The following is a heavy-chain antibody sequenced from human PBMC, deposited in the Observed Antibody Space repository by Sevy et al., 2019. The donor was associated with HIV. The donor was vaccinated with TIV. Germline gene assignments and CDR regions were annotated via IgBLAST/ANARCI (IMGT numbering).Heavy chain of an antibody. Sequence: GESLKISCAASGFTFSNAWMNWVRQAPGKGLEWVGHIKSNTDGGTTDYAAPLKGRFTISRDDSKNTLFLQMSSLKTEDTAVYYCTTGITLLRGVITSWGQGTLVTVSS. J-gene: IGHJ5*02. V-gene: IGHV3-15*07. CDR1: GFTFSNAW. CDR3: TTGITLLRGVITS. D-gene: IGHD3-10*01. CDR2: IKSNTDGGTT.